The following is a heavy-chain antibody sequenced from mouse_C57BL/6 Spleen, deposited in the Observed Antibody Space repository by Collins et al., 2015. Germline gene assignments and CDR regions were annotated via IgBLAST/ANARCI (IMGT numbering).Heavy chain of an antibody. D-gene: IGHD1-1*01. J-gene: IGHJ2*01. CDR2: IHPSDSDT. CDR3: AIEYYYGSLFDY. V-gene: IGHV1-74*01. CDR1: GYTFTSYW. Sequence: QVQLQQPGAELVKPGASVKVSCEASGYTFTSYWMHWVKQRPGQGLEWIGRIHPSDSDTNYNQKFKGKATLTVDKSSSTAYMQLSSLTSEDSAVYYCAIEYYYGSLFDYWDQGTTLTVSS.